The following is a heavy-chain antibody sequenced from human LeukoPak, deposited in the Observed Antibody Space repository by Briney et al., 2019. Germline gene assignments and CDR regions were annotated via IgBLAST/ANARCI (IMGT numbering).Heavy chain of an antibody. CDR1: GLTFSSYW. V-gene: IGHV3-74*01. CDR3: AKEVYYDFDY. J-gene: IGHJ4*02. D-gene: IGHD1-26*01. Sequence: TGGSLRLSCAGSGLTFSSYWMHWVRQAPGKGLVWVSRIKGDGSSTSYADSVKGRFTISRDNTKNTLYLQMNSLRAEDTAVYYCAKEVYYDFDYWGQGTLVTVSS. CDR2: IKGDGSST.